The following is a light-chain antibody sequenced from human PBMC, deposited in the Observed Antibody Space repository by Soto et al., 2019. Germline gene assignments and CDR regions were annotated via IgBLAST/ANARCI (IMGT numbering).Light chain of an antibody. J-gene: IGLJ3*02. CDR2: DVS. CDR3: CSYAGSYTWV. CDR1: SSDVGGYNY. V-gene: IGLV2-11*01. Sequence: QSALTQPRSVSGSPGQSVTISCTGTSSDVGGYNYVSWYQQHPGKAPKLMIYDVSKRPSGVPDRFSGSKSGTTASLTISGLQAEDEADYYCCSYAGSYTWVFGGWTKVTVL.